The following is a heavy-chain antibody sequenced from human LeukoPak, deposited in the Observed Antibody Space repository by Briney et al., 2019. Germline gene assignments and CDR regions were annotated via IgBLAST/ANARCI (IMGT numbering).Heavy chain of an antibody. CDR2: INPNSGGT. J-gene: IGHJ4*02. D-gene: IGHD3-9*01. CDR3: ARDVDILTGYYYFDY. CDR1: GYTFSNHD. Sequence: ASVKVSCKASGYTFSNHDIHWVRQAPGQGLEWMGWINPNSGGTNYAQKFQGRVTMTRDTSISTAYMELSRLRSDDTAVYYCARDVDILTGYYYFDYWGQGTLVTVSS. V-gene: IGHV1-2*02.